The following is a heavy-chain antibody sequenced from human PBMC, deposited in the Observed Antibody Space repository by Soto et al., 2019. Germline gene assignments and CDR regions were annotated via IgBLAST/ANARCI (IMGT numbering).Heavy chain of an antibody. Sequence: QVQLQESGPGLVRPSETLSLTCTVSGGSISSYYWSWIRQPPGRGLEWIGYIYYSGSANYNPSPKRRVTISVDTSKNQFSLKLSSATAADTAVYYCARNYGGNVDYWGQGTLVTVSS. CDR2: IYYSGSA. CDR3: ARNYGGNVDY. D-gene: IGHD4-17*01. J-gene: IGHJ4*02. V-gene: IGHV4-59*08. CDR1: GGSISSYY.